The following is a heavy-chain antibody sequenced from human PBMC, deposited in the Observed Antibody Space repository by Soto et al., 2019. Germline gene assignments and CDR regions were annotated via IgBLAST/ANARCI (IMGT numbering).Heavy chain of an antibody. V-gene: IGHV4-39*01. CDR3: SSPAGADHTFDY. J-gene: IGHJ4*02. CDR1: GGSITSSSYY. Sequence: SETLSLTCGVCGGSITSSSYYWGCIRQTPGRGLEWIGTIYYRGGTYYNPSLESRVSISADTSKNQLSLNLRSVTAADTAVYYCSSPAGADHTFDYWGQGILVTVSS. CDR2: IYYRGGT.